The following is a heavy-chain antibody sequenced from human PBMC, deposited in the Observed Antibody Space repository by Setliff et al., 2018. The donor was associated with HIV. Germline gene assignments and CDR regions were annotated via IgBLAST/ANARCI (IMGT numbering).Heavy chain of an antibody. J-gene: IGHJ4*02. CDR2: FYYSVSS. D-gene: IGHD2-2*01. CDR3: AKLLPAADMAREIDS. CDR1: GDSISRRIYY. V-gene: IGHV4-39*01. Sequence: TSETLSLTCTVSGDSISRRIYYWGWIRQPPGKGLEWIGNFYYSVSSHYNPSLKSRVTISVDTSKNQFSLKLISVSAADTAVYYCAKLLPAADMAREIDSWGQGTLVTVSS.